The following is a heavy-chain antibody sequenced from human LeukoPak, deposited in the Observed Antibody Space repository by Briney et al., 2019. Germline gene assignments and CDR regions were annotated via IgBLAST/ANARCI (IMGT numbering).Heavy chain of an antibody. V-gene: IGHV3-48*01. CDR3: ATAKNDY. CDR1: GFTFSSYS. J-gene: IGHJ4*02. CDR2: ITSDSSTI. Sequence: GGSLRLSCAASGFTFSSYSMNWVRQAPGKGLEWVSYITSDSSTIYYADSVKGRFTISRVNAENSLYLQMGSLRAEDTAVYYCATAKNDYWGQGTLVTVSS.